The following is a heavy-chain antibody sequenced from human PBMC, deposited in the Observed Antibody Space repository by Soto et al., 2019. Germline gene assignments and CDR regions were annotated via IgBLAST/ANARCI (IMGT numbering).Heavy chain of an antibody. J-gene: IGHJ4*02. V-gene: IGHV1-3*01. Sequence: GASVKVSCKASGYTFTNHAIHWVRQAPGQGLEWMGWINAGKGDTKYPQRFQGRVTITRDTSASTAYMELSSLRSEDTAVYYCARAVAVPADFDYWGQGTLVTVSS. D-gene: IGHD6-19*01. CDR2: INAGKGDT. CDR1: GYTFTNHA. CDR3: ARAVAVPADFDY.